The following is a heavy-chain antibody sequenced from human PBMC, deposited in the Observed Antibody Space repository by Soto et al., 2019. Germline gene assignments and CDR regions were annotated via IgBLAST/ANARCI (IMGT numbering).Heavy chain of an antibody. CDR1: GGNNSSGNYY. D-gene: IGHD1-26*01. CDR2: IYHDGFT. CDR3: ARASGSY. J-gene: IGHJ4*03. V-gene: IGHV4-61*01. Sequence: PSETQSRNRRVSGGNNSSGNYYWTWIRQPPGKGLEWIGYIYHDGFTNYNPSLKSRVTISLDTSKNEFTLRLRSVTAADTAIYYCARASGSY.